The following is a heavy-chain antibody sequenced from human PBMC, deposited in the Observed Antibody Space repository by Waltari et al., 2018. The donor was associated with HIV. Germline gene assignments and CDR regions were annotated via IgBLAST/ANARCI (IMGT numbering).Heavy chain of an antibody. Sequence: EVQLVESGGGLVQPGRALRRSCAATGFTFDCYALPVVRQAPGKGLGWVSGISWNSGTIGYADSVNGRFTISRDNAKNSLYLQMNSLRAEDTALYYCAKDKRSGYGGNSVWYFDLWGRGTLVTVSS. CDR3: AKDKRSGYGGNSVWYFDL. J-gene: IGHJ2*01. V-gene: IGHV3-9*01. D-gene: IGHD4-17*01. CDR1: GFTFDCYA. CDR2: ISWNSGTI.